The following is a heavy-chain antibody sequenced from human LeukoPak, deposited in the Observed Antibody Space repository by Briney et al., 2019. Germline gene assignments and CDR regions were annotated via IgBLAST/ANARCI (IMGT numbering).Heavy chain of an antibody. CDR2: IYTSGST. CDR3: ARDREQWLVEEWYFDY. D-gene: IGHD6-19*01. Sequence: SETLSLTCTVSGGSISSYYWSWIRQPAGKGLEWIGRIYTSGSTNYNPSLKSRVTMSVDTSKNQFSLKLSSVTAADMAVYYCARDREQWLVEEWYFDYWGQGTLVTVSS. J-gene: IGHJ4*02. CDR1: GGSISSYY. V-gene: IGHV4-4*07.